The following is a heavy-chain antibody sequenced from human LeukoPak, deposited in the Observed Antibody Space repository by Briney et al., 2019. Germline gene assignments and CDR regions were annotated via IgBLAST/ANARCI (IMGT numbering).Heavy chain of an antibody. J-gene: IGHJ4*02. Sequence: SEALSLTCTVSGGPISSYYWSWIRQPPGKGLEWIGYIYYSGSTNYNPSLKSRVTISVDTSKNQFSLKLSSVTAADTAVYYCARGYCSGGSCYSGPFDYWGQGTLVTVSS. CDR1: GGPISSYY. CDR2: IYYSGST. D-gene: IGHD2-15*01. V-gene: IGHV4-59*01. CDR3: ARGYCSGGSCYSGPFDY.